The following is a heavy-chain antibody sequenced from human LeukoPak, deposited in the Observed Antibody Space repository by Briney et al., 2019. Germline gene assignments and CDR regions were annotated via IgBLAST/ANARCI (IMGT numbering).Heavy chain of an antibody. J-gene: IGHJ4*02. Sequence: ASVKVSCKASGYTFTSYGISWVRQAPGQGLEWMGWITAYNDNTNYAQKLQGKVTMTTDTSTSTAYMELRSLRSDDTAVYYCARALLWFGEPSHIDYWGQGTLVTASS. CDR2: ITAYNDNT. CDR3: ARALLWFGEPSHIDY. CDR1: GYTFTSYG. V-gene: IGHV1-18*01. D-gene: IGHD3-10*01.